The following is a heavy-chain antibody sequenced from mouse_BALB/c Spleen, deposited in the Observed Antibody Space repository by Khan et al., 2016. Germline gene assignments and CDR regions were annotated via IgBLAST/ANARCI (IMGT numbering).Heavy chain of an antibody. CDR1: GFTFSNYW. V-gene: IGHV6-6*02. J-gene: IGHJ3*01. CDR2: IRLKSNNYAT. D-gene: IGHD1-2*01. CDR3: TRSDGYKWFAD. Sequence: EVQLQESGGGLVQPGGSMKLSCVASGFTFSNYWMNWVRQSPEKGLEWVAEIRLKSNNYATHYAEPVKGRLTISRDDSKSSVYLQMNNLRAEDTGIYYCTRSDGYKWFADWGQGTLVTVSA.